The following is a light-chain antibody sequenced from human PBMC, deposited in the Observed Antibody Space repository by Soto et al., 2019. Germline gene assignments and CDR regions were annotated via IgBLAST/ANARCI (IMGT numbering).Light chain of an antibody. CDR2: AAS. V-gene: IGKV1D-8*01. J-gene: IGKJ2*01. Sequence: VIWMTQSPSLLSASTGDRVTISCRMSQGIGNYLAWFQQKPGKAPKLLIYAASTLQSGVPSRFSGSGSGTEFTLTISCLQSEDFATYYCQQYYSPPFTFGQGTKLEIK. CDR3: QQYYSPPFT. CDR1: QGIGNY.